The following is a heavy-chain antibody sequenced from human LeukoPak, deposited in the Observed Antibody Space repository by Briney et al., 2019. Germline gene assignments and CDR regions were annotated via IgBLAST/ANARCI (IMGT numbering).Heavy chain of an antibody. CDR1: GFTFSNYA. CDR3: AKDGDTTALYFFWYFDL. CDR2: ITGNGATT. Sequence: PGGSLSLSCAASGFTFSNYAMTWVRQAPGKGLEWVSSITGNGATTQYADSVKGRFTISRDNSKNTVYLQMSSLGAEDTAIYYCAKDGDTTALYFFWYFDLWGRGTLVTVSS. D-gene: IGHD3-16*01. J-gene: IGHJ2*01. V-gene: IGHV3-23*01.